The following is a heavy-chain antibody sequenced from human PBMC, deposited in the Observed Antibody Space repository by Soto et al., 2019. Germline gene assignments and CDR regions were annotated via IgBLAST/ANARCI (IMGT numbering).Heavy chain of an antibody. CDR3: ARDKDWAFDD. Sequence: PGGSLRLSCVASGFTFSSYSIVWVRQAPGKGLEWVSYIFTTGTTMYYADSVKGRFTVSRDNAKNSVFLLLNSLRAEDTAVYYWARDKDWAFDDWGQGTLVTVSS. CDR1: GFTFSSYS. J-gene: IGHJ4*02. CDR2: IFTTGTTM. D-gene: IGHD3-9*01. V-gene: IGHV3-48*03.